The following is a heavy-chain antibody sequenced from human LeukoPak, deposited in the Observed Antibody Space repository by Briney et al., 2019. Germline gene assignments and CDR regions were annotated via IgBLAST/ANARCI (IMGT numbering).Heavy chain of an antibody. D-gene: IGHD3-22*01. CDR3: ASSHDSSGND. J-gene: IGHJ4*02. CDR1: GFTFSSYA. Sequence: PGGSLRLSCAASGFTFSSYAMSWVRQAPGKGLEWVSAISGSGGSTYYADSVKGRFTISRDNAKNSLWLQMNSLRDEDTAVYYCASSHDSSGNDWGQGTLLTVSS. V-gene: IGHV3-23*01. CDR2: ISGSGGST.